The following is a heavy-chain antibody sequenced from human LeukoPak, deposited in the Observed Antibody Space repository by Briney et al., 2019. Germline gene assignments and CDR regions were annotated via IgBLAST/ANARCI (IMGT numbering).Heavy chain of an antibody. Sequence: SETLSLTCTVSGGSISSYYWSWIRQASGKGLEWIGYIYYSGSTTYNPSLKSRVTISVDTSKNQFSLNLSSVTAADTAVYYCARAGRGYNYGFVPSEVDYYYYFMDVWGKGTTVTVSS. D-gene: IGHD5-18*01. V-gene: IGHV4-59*01. CDR3: ARAGRGYNYGFVPSEVDYYYYFMDV. J-gene: IGHJ6*03. CDR1: GGSISSYY. CDR2: IYYSGST.